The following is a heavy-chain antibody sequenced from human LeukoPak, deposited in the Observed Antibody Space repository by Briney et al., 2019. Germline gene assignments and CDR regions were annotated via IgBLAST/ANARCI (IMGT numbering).Heavy chain of an antibody. J-gene: IGHJ3*02. V-gene: IGHV3-23*01. CDR2: TSGSGGNA. CDR1: GFTFSSFA. D-gene: IGHD6-13*01. Sequence: PGGSLRLSCAASGFTFSSFAMSWVRQAPGKGLEWVSATSGSGGNAYYADSVRGRFTISRDNSKNTLYLQMNSLRVEDTAIYHCAKGRGIWRDAFDMWGQGTMVTVSS. CDR3: AKGRGIWRDAFDM.